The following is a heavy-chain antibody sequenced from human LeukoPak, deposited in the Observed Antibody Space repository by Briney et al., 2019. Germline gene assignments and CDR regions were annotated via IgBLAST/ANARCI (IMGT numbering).Heavy chain of an antibody. V-gene: IGHV3-74*01. D-gene: IGHD4-11*01. Sequence: GGSLRLSCAASGFTFSTYWMYWVRQGPGKGLVWVSSINSDGSSTRYADSVRGRFTISRDNAKNTLYLQKNSLRVEDTAVYYCARAADYRIDYWGQGTQVTVSS. CDR3: ARAADYRIDY. J-gene: IGHJ4*02. CDR2: INSDGSST. CDR1: GFTFSTYW.